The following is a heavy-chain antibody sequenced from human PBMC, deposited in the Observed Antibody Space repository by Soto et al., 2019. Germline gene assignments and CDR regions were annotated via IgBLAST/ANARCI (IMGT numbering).Heavy chain of an antibody. CDR2: IYWDDDK. V-gene: IGHV2-5*02. CDR1: GFSLSTVGVG. Sequence: QITLKESGPTLVKPTQTLTLTCTFGGFSLSTVGVGVGWIRQPPGKALEWLGLIYWDDDKRYSPALKSRLTPTKHPPKNRLVLTMTNLDPMDPATYFCANIFPPDGDLSLGWFAPWAPGALVTVSS. CDR3: ANIFPPDGDLSLGWFAP. J-gene: IGHJ5*02. D-gene: IGHD3-9*01.